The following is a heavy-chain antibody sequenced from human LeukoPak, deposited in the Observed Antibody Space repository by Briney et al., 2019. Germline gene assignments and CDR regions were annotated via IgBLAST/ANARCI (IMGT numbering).Heavy chain of an antibody. CDR3: AKSRLSGINDAFDI. V-gene: IGHV3-23*01. CDR1: GLTFINYG. J-gene: IGHJ3*02. D-gene: IGHD3-3*01. Sequence: GGTLRLSCAASGLTFINYGMTWVRQAPGKGLEWVSAISGSAVITFYADSVRGRFTISRDNSKNTLYLEMNSLRAEDTAVYYCAKSRLSGINDAFDIWGQGTVVTVSS. CDR2: ISGSAVIT.